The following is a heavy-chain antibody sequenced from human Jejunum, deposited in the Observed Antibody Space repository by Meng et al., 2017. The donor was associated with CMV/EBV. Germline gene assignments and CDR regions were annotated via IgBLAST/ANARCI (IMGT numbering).Heavy chain of an antibody. Sequence: GLTFSFYEMNWVRQIPGTGLEWISYISASSTAIYYAGSVQGRFTISRDNVKNSLYLLMESLRAEDTAIYYCVRGGSSATLKYFDYWGQGALVTVSS. CDR3: VRGGSSATLKYFDY. D-gene: IGHD2/OR15-2a*01. V-gene: IGHV3-48*03. CDR2: ISASSTAI. J-gene: IGHJ4*02. CDR1: GLTFSFYE.